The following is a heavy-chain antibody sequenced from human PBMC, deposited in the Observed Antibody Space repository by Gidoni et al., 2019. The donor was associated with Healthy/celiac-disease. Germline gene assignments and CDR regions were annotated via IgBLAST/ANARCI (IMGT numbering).Heavy chain of an antibody. CDR1: GGSISSYY. CDR2: IYTSGST. D-gene: IGHD3-22*01. J-gene: IGHJ4*02. V-gene: IGHV4-4*07. CDR3: ARDPPFYYDSSGYYDDY. Sequence: QVQLQESGPGLVKPSETLSLTCTVSGGSISSYYWSWIRQPAGKGLEWIGRIYTSGSTNYNPSLKSRVTMSVDTFKNQFSLKLSSVTAADTAVYYCARDPPFYYDSSGYYDDYWGQGTLVTVSS.